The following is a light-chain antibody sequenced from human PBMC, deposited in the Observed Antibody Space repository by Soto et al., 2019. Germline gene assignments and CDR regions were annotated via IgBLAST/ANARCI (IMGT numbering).Light chain of an antibody. V-gene: IGLV2-14*01. CDR3: NSYTTNSNRV. Sequence: QSVLTQPASVSGSPGQSITVSCTGTSSDIGGHNYVSWYQQHPGKVPKLIIYEVTNRPSGVSNRFSGSKSGNTASLTISGLQAEDKADYYCNSYTTNSNRVFGTGTKLTVL. J-gene: IGLJ1*01. CDR2: EVT. CDR1: SSDIGGHNY.